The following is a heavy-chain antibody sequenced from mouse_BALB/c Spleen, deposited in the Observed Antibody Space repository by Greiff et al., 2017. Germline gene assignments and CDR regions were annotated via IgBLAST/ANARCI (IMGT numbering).Heavy chain of an antibody. D-gene: IGHD3-1*01. J-gene: IGHJ2*01. V-gene: IGHV2-9-2*01. CDR2: IWTGGGT. CDR3: VRDRGFYYFDY. Sequence: VKLQESGPGLVAPSQSLSITCTVSGFSLTSYDISWIRQPPGKGLEWLGVIWTGGGTNYNSAFMSRLSISKDNSKSQVFLKMNSLQTDDTAIYYCVRDRGFYYFDYWGQGTTLTVSS. CDR1: GFSLTSYD.